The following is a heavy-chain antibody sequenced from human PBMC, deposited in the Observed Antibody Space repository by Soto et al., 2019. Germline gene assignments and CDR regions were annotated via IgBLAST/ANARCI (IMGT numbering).Heavy chain of an antibody. CDR1: GFTFSSYG. CDR3: AKSYAPLKYYDFWSGYYTGIHYYYGMDV. Sequence: PGGSLRLSCAASGFTFSSYGMHWVRQAPGKGLEWVAVISYDGSNKYYADSVKGRFTISRDNSKNTLYLQMNSLRAEDTAVYYCAKSYAPLKYYDFWSGYYTGIHYYYGMDVWVLGTTVTVSS. V-gene: IGHV3-30*18. D-gene: IGHD3-3*01. J-gene: IGHJ6*02. CDR2: ISYDGSNK.